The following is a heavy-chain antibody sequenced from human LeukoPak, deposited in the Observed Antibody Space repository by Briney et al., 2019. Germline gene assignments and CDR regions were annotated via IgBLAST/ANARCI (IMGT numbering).Heavy chain of an antibody. Sequence: GGSLRLSCAASGFTFSSYGMHWVSQAPGKGLEWVAVIWYDGSNKYYADSVKGRFTISRDNSKNTLYLQMNSLRAEDTAVYYCARGGPTTVTTYKMGYWGQGTLVTVSS. D-gene: IGHD4-17*01. CDR1: GFTFSSYG. CDR3: ARGGPTTVTTYKMGY. J-gene: IGHJ4*02. CDR2: IWYDGSNK. V-gene: IGHV3-33*01.